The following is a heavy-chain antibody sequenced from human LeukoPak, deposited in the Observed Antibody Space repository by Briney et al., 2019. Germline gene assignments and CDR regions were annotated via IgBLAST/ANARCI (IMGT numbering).Heavy chain of an antibody. D-gene: IGHD6-13*01. J-gene: IGHJ4*02. CDR2: INPSGGST. V-gene: IGHV1-46*01. CDR1: GYTFTSYY. Sequence: ASVKVSFKASGYTFTSYYMHWVRQAPGQGLEWMGIINPSGGSTSYAQKFQGRVTMTRDTSTSTVYMELSSLRSEDTAVYYCATKVPGTSHFAHWGQGTLVTVSS. CDR3: ATKVPGTSHFAH.